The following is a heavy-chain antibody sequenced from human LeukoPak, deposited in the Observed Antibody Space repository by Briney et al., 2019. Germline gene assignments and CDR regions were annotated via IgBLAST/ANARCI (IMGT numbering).Heavy chain of an antibody. CDR3: ARLSTVTTSFDY. CDR1: GGSLRTYY. V-gene: IGHV4-4*07. J-gene: IGHJ4*02. CDR2: LYTSGNS. D-gene: IGHD4-17*01. Sequence: SETLSLTCRVSGGSLRTYYWSWLRQPAGKGLEWIGRLYTSGNSHYNPSLTSRVTMSVDTSKNQFSLTLSSVTPADTAVYYCARLSTVTTSFDYWGQGTLVTVSS.